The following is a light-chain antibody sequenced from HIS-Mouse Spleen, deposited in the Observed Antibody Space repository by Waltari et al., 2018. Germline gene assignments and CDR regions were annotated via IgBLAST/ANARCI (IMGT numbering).Light chain of an antibody. CDR1: ALPKKS. Sequence: SYELTQPPSVSVSPGQTARNTFSGDALPKKSAYWYQQKSGQAPVLVIYEDSKRPSGIPERFSGSSSGTMATLTISGAQVEDEADYYCYSTDSSGNHRVFGGGTKLTVL. V-gene: IGLV3-10*01. CDR3: YSTDSSGNHRV. CDR2: EDS. J-gene: IGLJ2*01.